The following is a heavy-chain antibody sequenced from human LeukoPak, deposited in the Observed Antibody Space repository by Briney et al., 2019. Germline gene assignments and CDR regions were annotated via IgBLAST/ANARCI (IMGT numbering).Heavy chain of an antibody. J-gene: IGHJ4*02. CDR1: GGSISSHY. V-gene: IGHV4-59*11. CDR3: ARDMGGPDNY. D-gene: IGHD3-16*01. Sequence: PSETLSLTCTVSGGSISSHYWSWIGQPPGKGLEWIGFIYYSGSTDYNPSLKSRVTISVDTSRNQFSLKLSSVTAADTAVYYCARDMGGPDNYWGQGTLVTVSS. CDR2: IYYSGST.